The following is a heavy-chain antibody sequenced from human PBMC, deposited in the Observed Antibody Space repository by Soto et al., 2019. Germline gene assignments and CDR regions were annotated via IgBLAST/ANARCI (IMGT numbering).Heavy chain of an antibody. V-gene: IGHV4-39*01. CDR3: ARQGREWLFYY. Sequence: QLQLQESGPGLVKPSETLSLTCTVSGGSISSSSYYWGWIRQPPGKGLEWIGSIYYSGSTYYNPSLKSRVTISVDTSKNQFSLKLSSVTAADTAVYYGARQGREWLFYYWGQEPWSPSPQ. CDR2: IYYSGST. D-gene: IGHD3-3*01. J-gene: IGHJ4*01. CDR1: GGSISSSSYY.